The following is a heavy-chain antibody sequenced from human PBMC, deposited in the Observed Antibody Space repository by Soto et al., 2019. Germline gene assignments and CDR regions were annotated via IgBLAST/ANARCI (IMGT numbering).Heavy chain of an antibody. V-gene: IGHV1-69*12. CDR1: GGTFSSYA. Sequence: QVQLVQSGAEVKKPGSSVKVSCKASGGTFSSYAISWVRQAPGQGLEWMGGIIPIFGTASYAQKFQGRVTNTAYESTSTAYMELSSLRSEDTDVYYCAREGGSGNYRYYAMDVWGQGTTVTVSS. CDR3: AREGGSGNYRYYAMDV. J-gene: IGHJ6*02. CDR2: IIPIFGTA. D-gene: IGHD3-10*01.